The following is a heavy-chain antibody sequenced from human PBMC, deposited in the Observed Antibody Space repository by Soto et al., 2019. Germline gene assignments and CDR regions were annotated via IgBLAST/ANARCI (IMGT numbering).Heavy chain of an antibody. D-gene: IGHD2-15*01. CDR2: SIPILGIS. CDR3: ARDAGSGGSCYLNWFDP. CDR1: GGTFSSYT. J-gene: IGHJ5*02. V-gene: IGHV1-69*08. Sequence: QVQLVQSGAEVKKPGSSVKVSCKASGGTFSSYTISWVRQAPGQGLEWMGRSIPILGISNYAQKFQGRVTITADKSTSTAYMELSSLRSEDTAVYYCARDAGSGGSCYLNWFDPWGQGTLVTVSS.